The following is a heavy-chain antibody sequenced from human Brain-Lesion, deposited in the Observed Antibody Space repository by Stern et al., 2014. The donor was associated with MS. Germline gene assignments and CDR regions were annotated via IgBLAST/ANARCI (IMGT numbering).Heavy chain of an antibody. CDR1: GFSLRTDGVG. D-gene: IGHD3-3*01. V-gene: IGHV2-5*02. Sequence: QVTLKESGPALVTPTQTLTLTCTFSGFSLRTDGVGVGWVRQPPGQALESLALIYWDNDNRYSPSRRSRLTITKDTSRNQVVLTMTNMDPVDTATYYCAHRRPHYASWDNGDFDYWGQGALVTVSS. CDR3: AHRRPHYASWDNGDFDY. J-gene: IGHJ4*02. CDR2: IYWDNDN.